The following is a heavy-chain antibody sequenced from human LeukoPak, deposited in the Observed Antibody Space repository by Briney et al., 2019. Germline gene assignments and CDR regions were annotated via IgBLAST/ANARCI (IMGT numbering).Heavy chain of an antibody. V-gene: IGHV1-18*01. CDR2: ISANTGDT. J-gene: IGHJ5*02. CDR3: ARVVGDRADP. CDR1: GYPFSTYG. Sequence: GASVKVSCKASGYPFSTYGFIWVRQAPGVGLEWMGWISANTGDTKSAQKFKGRVTMTTDTGTSTAYMELRSLRSDDTATYYCARVVGDRADPWGQGTLVTVSS. D-gene: IGHD2-21*01.